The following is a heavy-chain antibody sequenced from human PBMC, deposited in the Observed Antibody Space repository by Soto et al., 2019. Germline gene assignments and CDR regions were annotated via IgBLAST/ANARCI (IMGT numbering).Heavy chain of an antibody. V-gene: IGHV3-30*18. CDR3: AKEGELLDYGMDV. CDR1: GFTFSSYG. CDR2: ISYDGSNK. D-gene: IGHD1-26*01. Sequence: QVQLVESGGGVVQPGRSLRLSCAASGFTFSSYGMHWVRQAPGKGLEWVAVISYDGSNKYYADSVKGRFTISRDNSKNTLYLQMNSLRAEDTAVYYCAKEGELLDYGMDVWGQGTTVTVSS. J-gene: IGHJ6*02.